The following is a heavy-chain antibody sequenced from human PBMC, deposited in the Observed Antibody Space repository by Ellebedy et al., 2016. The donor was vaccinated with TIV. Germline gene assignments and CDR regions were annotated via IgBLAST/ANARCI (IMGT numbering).Heavy chain of an antibody. CDR1: GGSISSYY. Sequence: MPSETLSLTCTVSGGSISSYYWSWIRQPPGKGLEWIGFIYYSGSTNYNPSLKSRVTISVDTSKNQFSLKLSSVTAADTAVYYCARRGPLRYFDWLPNYYYYGMDVWGQGTTVTVSS. V-gene: IGHV4-59*08. D-gene: IGHD3-9*01. CDR2: IYYSGST. J-gene: IGHJ6*02. CDR3: ARRGPLRYFDWLPNYYYYGMDV.